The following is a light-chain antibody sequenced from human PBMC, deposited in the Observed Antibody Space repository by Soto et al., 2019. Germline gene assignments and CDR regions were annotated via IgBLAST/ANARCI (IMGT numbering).Light chain of an antibody. V-gene: IGKV1-39*01. Sequence: EIQMTQSPSSLSACVGDRVTIACRASQNIRTFVDWYQQKPGEAPKLLIYAASSLQSGVPSRFSGSGSGTEFTLTISSLQREDFATYYCQQSFRTLTFGQGTRLEIK. J-gene: IGKJ5*01. CDR2: AAS. CDR1: QNIRTF. CDR3: QQSFRTLT.